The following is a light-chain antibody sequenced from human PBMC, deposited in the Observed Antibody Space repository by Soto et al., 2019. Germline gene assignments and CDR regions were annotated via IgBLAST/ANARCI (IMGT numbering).Light chain of an antibody. V-gene: IGKV1-39*01. CDR2: AAS. J-gene: IGKJ4*01. CDR3: QQTYSTPRT. CDR1: QNINTY. Sequence: DLKLTQSPYSLSAAVGDRFTIACRASQNINTYLNWYQQKPGKAPKFLIYAASSLQSWVPSRFSGSGSGTDFTLTISSLEPEDFATYYCQQTYSTPRTFGGGTKVDI.